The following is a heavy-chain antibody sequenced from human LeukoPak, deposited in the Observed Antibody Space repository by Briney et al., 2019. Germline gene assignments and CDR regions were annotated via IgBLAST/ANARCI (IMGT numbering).Heavy chain of an antibody. CDR1: GGTFSSYA. V-gene: IGHV1-69*04. D-gene: IGHD6-19*01. J-gene: IGHJ4*02. CDR2: IIPILGIA. CDR3: ARGSPAPAYSSGWFDY. Sequence: GASVKVSCKASGGTFSSYAISWVRQAPGQGLEWMGRIIPILGIANYAQKFQGRVTITADESTSTAYMELSSLRSEDTAVYYCARGSPAPAYSSGWFDYWGQGTLVTVSS.